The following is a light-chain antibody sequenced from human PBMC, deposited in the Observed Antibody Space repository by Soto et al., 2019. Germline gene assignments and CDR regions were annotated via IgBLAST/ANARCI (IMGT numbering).Light chain of an antibody. CDR1: QSISSY. CDR3: QQSYSTPQT. Sequence: LLTQSPATLSVSPGQRVTLSCRASQSISSYLAWYQQRPGQPSRLLIYDASNRATGIPARFSGSGSGTDFTLTISSLEPEDFATYYCQQSYSTPQTFGQGTKVDIK. CDR2: DAS. V-gene: IGKV3-11*01. J-gene: IGKJ2*01.